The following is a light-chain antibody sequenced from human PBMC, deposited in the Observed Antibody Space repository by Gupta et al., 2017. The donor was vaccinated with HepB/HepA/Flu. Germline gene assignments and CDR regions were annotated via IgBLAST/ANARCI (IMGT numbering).Light chain of an antibody. V-gene: IGKV1-5*03. Sequence: DIQMTQSPSTLSASVGDRVTITCRASQRISSWLAWYQQKSGKAPKLLIYKASSLESGVPSRFSGSGSGTEFTLTISSLQPDDLATYYCQQYNSFPCTFGQGTKLEIK. CDR2: KAS. J-gene: IGKJ2*02. CDR3: QQYNSFPCT. CDR1: QRISSW.